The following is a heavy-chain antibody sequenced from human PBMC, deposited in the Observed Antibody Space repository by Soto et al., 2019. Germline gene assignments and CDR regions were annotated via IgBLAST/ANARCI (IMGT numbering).Heavy chain of an antibody. CDR1: GFTFSSYN. CDR2: ISSSSTYI. D-gene: IGHD1-26*01. CDR3: ARDGAYRGSYIFDY. Sequence: EVQLVESGGGLVKPGGSLRLSCAASGFTFSSYNMNWVRQAPGKGLEWVSSISSSSTYIYYADSVKGRFTISRDNAKNARDLQMNSLRAGGTAVYYCARDGAYRGSYIFDYWGQGTLVPVSS. V-gene: IGHV3-21*01. J-gene: IGHJ4*02.